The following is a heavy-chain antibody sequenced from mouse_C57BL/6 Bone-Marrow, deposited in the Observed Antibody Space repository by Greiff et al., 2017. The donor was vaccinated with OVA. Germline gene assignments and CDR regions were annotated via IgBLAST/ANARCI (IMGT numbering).Heavy chain of an antibody. J-gene: IGHJ3*01. CDR3: ARDRDSNYGGFAY. Sequence: EVQVVESGGGLVKPGGSLKLSCAASGFTFSSYAMSWVRQTPEKRLEWVATISDGGSYTYYPDNVKGRFTISRDNAKNNLYLQMSHLKSEDTAMYYCARDRDSNYGGFAYWGQGTLVTVSA. CDR2: ISDGGSYT. V-gene: IGHV5-4*01. D-gene: IGHD2-5*01. CDR1: GFTFSSYA.